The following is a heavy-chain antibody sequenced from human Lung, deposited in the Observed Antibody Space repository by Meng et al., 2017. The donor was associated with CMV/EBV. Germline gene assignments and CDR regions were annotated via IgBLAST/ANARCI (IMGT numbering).Heavy chain of an antibody. Sequence: VGFGWCHVQPGGSLRCSGSVYGFTLTRYLMHWVREVPGKGLEWVSRIDIDGRDITYADSVRGRFSISRDDAKNTLYLQMNSLRIEDTAVYYCARGVAETLGWEMGYWGQGTLVTVSS. CDR3: ARGVAETLGWEMGY. V-gene: IGHV3-74*03. CDR2: IDIDGRDI. D-gene: IGHD1-26*01. CDR1: GFTLTRYL. J-gene: IGHJ4*02.